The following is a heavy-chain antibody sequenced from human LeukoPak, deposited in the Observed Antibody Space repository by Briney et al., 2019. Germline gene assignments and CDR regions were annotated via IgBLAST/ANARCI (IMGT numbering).Heavy chain of an antibody. J-gene: IGHJ3*02. V-gene: IGHV3-7*01. D-gene: IGHD3-22*01. Sequence: GGSLRLSCAVSGFTFSSYWMNWVRQAPGKGLEWVANIKQDGSEKNYVDSVKGRFTISRDNAKNSLYLQMNSLRAEDTAVYYCARVDYYDSSQGAFDIWGQGTMVTVSS. CDR1: GFTFSSYW. CDR3: ARVDYYDSSQGAFDI. CDR2: IKQDGSEK.